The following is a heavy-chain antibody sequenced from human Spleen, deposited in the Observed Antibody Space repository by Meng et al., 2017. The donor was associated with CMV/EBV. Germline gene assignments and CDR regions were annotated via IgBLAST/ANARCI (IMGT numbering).Heavy chain of an antibody. CDR2: ISYEGSYK. CDR1: GFTFNTYA. J-gene: IGHJ4*02. D-gene: IGHD2-2*01. Sequence: GESLKISCAASGFTFNTYAMHWVRQAPGKGLEWVAVISYEGSYKYYADSVKGRFTISRDNSKNTLYLQMNSLRAEDTAVYYCARDRAVVPAAAFDYWGQGTLVTVSS. CDR3: ARDRAVVPAAAFDY. V-gene: IGHV3-30*01.